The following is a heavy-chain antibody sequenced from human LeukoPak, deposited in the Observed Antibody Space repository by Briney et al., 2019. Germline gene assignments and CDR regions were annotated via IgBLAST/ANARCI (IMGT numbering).Heavy chain of an antibody. Sequence: PGGSLRLSCAASGFTFSGSAMHWVRQASGKGLEWVGHIRSKANNYATTYDASVKGRFTISRDDSKNTAYLQMNGLKTDDTAVYYCTTQGDDFWTGYYVGWGQGTLVTVSS. V-gene: IGHV3-73*01. J-gene: IGHJ4*02. CDR3: TTQGDDFWTGYYVG. D-gene: IGHD3/OR15-3a*01. CDR1: GFTFSGSA. CDR2: IRSKANNYAT.